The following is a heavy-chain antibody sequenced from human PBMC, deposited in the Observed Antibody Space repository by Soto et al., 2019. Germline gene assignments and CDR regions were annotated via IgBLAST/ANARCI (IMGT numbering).Heavy chain of an antibody. Sequence: EVQLLESGGGLVQPGGSLRLSCAASGFTFSSYAMSWVRQAPGKGLEWVSAISGSGGSTYYADSVKGRFTISRDNSKNTLYLQMNSLRAEDTAVYYCAKGGIYCSGGSCYPARVWYYYYYMDVWGKGTTVTVSS. J-gene: IGHJ6*03. CDR3: AKGGIYCSGGSCYPARVWYYYYYMDV. V-gene: IGHV3-23*01. CDR1: GFTFSSYA. D-gene: IGHD2-15*01. CDR2: ISGSGGST.